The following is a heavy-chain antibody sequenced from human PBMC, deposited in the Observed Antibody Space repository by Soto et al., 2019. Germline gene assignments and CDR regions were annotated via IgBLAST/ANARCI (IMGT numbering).Heavy chain of an antibody. CDR3: ARGPHSTYYYYYGMDV. CDR2: IYASGST. Sequence: ETLSLTCTVSGGSISSYYWSWIRQPAGKGLEWIGRIYASGSTNYNPSLKSRVTMSVDTSKNQFSLKLSSVTAADTAVYYCARGPHSTYYYYYGMDVWGQGTTVTVSS. CDR1: GGSISSYY. D-gene: IGHD5-18*01. J-gene: IGHJ6*02. V-gene: IGHV4-4*07.